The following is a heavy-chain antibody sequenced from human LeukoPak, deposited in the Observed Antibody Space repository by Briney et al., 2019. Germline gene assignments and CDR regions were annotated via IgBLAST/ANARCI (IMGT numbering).Heavy chain of an antibody. V-gene: IGHV3-7*03. Sequence: GGSLRLSCAASGFTFSNHAMHWVRQAPGKGLEWVANIKQDGSEKYYVDSVKGRFTISRDNAKNSLYLQMNSLRAEDTAVYYCARRNIAAAGTDYWGQGTLVTVSS. CDR2: IKQDGSEK. CDR1: GFTFSNHA. D-gene: IGHD6-13*01. CDR3: ARRNIAAAGTDY. J-gene: IGHJ4*02.